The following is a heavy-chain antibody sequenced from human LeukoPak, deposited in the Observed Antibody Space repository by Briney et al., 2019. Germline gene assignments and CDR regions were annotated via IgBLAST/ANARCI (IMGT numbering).Heavy chain of an antibody. V-gene: IGHV4-34*01. Sequence: SETLSLTCAVYGGSFSGYYWSWIRQPPGKGLGWIGEINHSGSTNYNPSLKSRVTISVDTSKNQFSLKLSSVTAADTAVYYCARGRYYGSGRPFDYWGQGTLVTVSS. CDR3: ARGRYYGSGRPFDY. CDR2: INHSGST. D-gene: IGHD3-10*01. CDR1: GGSFSGYY. J-gene: IGHJ4*02.